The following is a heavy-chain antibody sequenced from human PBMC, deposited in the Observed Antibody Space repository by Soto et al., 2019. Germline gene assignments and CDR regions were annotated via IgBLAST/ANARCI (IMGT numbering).Heavy chain of an antibody. CDR1: GATFSTYT. D-gene: IGHD4-4*01. CDR3: AGDPDSHYNDSHASSYP. Sequence: QVQLVQSGAEVKKPGSSVKVSCKASGATFSTYTITWVRQAPGQGLEGMGRIIPIIGIINYAQKFQGRVTISADKFTGTAYMELTGLRSDDTAVYYCAGDPDSHYNDSHASSYPWGQGTLVTVSS. J-gene: IGHJ5*02. V-gene: IGHV1-69*08. CDR2: IIPIIGII.